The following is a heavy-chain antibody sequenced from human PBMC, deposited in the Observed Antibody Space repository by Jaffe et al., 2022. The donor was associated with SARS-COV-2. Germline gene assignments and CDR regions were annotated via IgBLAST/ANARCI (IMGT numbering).Heavy chain of an antibody. CDR1: GFTVRSNY. CDR3: ARGVAVAGGFYFDY. V-gene: IGHV3-66*02. D-gene: IGHD6-19*01. Sequence: EVQLVESGGGLVQPGGSLRLSCAASGFTVRSNYMNWVRQAPGKGLEWVSLIYAGGSTYYADSLKGRFTISRDNSKNTLYLQMNSLRAEDTAVYFCARGVAVAGGFYFDYWGQGTLVTVSS. J-gene: IGHJ4*02. CDR2: IYAGGST.